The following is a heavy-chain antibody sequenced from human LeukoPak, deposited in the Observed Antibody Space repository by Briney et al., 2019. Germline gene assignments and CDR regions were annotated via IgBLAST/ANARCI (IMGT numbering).Heavy chain of an antibody. CDR3: ARALPGRIAAV. Sequence: PSETLSLTCAVYGGSFSGYYWSWIRQPPGKGLEWIGEINHSGSTNYNPSLKSRVTISVDTSKNQFSLKLSSVPAADTAVYYCARALPGRIAAVWGQGTLVTVSS. CDR1: GGSFSGYY. CDR2: INHSGST. V-gene: IGHV4-34*01. J-gene: IGHJ4*02. D-gene: IGHD6-13*01.